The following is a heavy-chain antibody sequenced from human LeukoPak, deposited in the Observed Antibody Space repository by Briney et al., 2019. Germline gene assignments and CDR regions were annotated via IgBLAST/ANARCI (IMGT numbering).Heavy chain of an antibody. J-gene: IGHJ4*02. CDR3: ARRGTSSSWAHFDY. CDR2: IKQDGSEK. V-gene: IGHV3-7*05. CDR1: GFTFSTYW. Sequence: GGSLRLSCAASGFTFSTYWMTWVRQAPGKGLEWVANIKQDGSEKYYVDSVKGRFTISRDNAKNSLYLRMNSLGAEDTAVYYCARRGTSSSWAHFDYWGQGTLVTVSS. D-gene: IGHD6-13*01.